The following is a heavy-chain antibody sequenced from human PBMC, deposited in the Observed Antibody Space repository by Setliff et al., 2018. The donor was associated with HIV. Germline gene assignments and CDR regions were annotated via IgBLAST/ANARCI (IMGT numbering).Heavy chain of an antibody. CDR3: VITELYYDIGGYYYFDY. V-gene: IGHV4-39*01. J-gene: IGHJ4*02. CDR2: VYYSGST. CDR1: GGSISSSNYY. D-gene: IGHD3-22*01. Sequence: PSETLSLTCTVFGGSISSSNYYWGWIRQPPGKGLEWIGNVYYSGSTYYNPSLKSRVTISIDTSANRFSLKLSSVTAADTAVYYCVITELYYDIGGYYYFDYWGPGTLVTVSS.